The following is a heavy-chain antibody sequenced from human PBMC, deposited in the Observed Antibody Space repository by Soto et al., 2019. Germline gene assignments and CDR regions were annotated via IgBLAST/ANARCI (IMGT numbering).Heavy chain of an antibody. J-gene: IGHJ5*02. D-gene: IGHD2-15*01. CDR2: IKQDGSEK. CDR1: GFTFSSYW. CDR3: ARDFAARPTNWFDP. V-gene: IGHV3-7*05. Sequence: PGGSLRLSCAASGFTFSSYWMSWVRQAPGKGLEWVANIKQDGSEKYYVDSVKGRFTISRDNAKNSLYLQMNSLRAEDTAVYYCARDFAARPTNWFDPWAQGTLVTVSS.